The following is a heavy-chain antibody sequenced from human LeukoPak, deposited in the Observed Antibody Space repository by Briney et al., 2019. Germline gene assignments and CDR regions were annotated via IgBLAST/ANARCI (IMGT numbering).Heavy chain of an antibody. CDR2: INSDGSST. Sequence: QAGGSLRLSCAASGFTFSSYWMHWVRQAPGEGLVWVSRINSDGSSTSYADSVKGRFTISRDNAKNTLYLQMNSLRAEDTAVYYCARPREGPFDYWGQGTLVTVSS. V-gene: IGHV3-74*01. CDR3: ARPREGPFDY. J-gene: IGHJ4*02. CDR1: GFTFSSYW.